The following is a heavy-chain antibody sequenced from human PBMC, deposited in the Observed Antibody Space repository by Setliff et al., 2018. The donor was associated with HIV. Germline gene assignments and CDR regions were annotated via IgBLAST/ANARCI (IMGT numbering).Heavy chain of an antibody. J-gene: IGHJ3*02. Sequence: ASVKVSCKASGYTFNNYGISWVRQAPGQGLEWMGWINTHSGYTNYAQKLQGRVTMTTDTSTSTAYMELRSLRSDDTAVYYCAAGYGSGSYGAFDIWGQGTMVTVSS. V-gene: IGHV1-18*01. CDR1: GYTFNNYG. CDR3: AAGYGSGSYGAFDI. D-gene: IGHD3-10*01. CDR2: INTHSGYT.